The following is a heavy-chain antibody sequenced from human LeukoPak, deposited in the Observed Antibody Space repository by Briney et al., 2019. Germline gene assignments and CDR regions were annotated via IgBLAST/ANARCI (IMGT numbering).Heavy chain of an antibody. CDR1: GYTFPTYC. D-gene: IGHD3-10*01. CDR3: ARGTGARGGSGTYALNY. CDR2: IYPGNSDV. Sequence: GESLKISCKASGYTFPTYCIVWVRQMPEKGLGCMWIIYPGNSDVRYSPSFQGQVTISADKYISTAYLQWSSLKAADTAIYYCARGTGARGGSGTYALNYWGQGTQVTVSS. J-gene: IGHJ4*02. V-gene: IGHV5-51*01.